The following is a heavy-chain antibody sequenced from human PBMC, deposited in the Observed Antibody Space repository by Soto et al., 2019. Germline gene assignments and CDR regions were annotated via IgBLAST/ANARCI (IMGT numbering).Heavy chain of an antibody. V-gene: IGHV1-18*01. J-gene: IGHJ6*02. CDR1: GYTFTSYG. CDR2: TSAYKGNT. CDR3: ARRQWQVGGYSYGMDV. Sequence: GASVKVSCKASGYTFTSYGISWVRQSPGQGLEWMGWTSAYKGNTNYAQKLQGGVTMTTDTSTSTAYMELRSLRSDDTAVYYCARRQWQVGGYSYGMDVWGQGTTVTVSS. D-gene: IGHD6-19*01.